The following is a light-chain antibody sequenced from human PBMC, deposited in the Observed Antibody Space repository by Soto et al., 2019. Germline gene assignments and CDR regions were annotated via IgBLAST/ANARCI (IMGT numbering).Light chain of an antibody. CDR2: DAS. V-gene: IGKV1-33*01. Sequence: HMTQSTTSMSPPVPDIHPSTFQASQVSGNYLHWYQQKPGQALKLLIYDASSLHPGVPARFRGSGSGTEFSFNIASLQPEDVATYYCQQYGDLPITLGQRTRPAI. CDR1: QVSGNY. CDR3: QQYGDLPIT. J-gene: IGKJ5*01.